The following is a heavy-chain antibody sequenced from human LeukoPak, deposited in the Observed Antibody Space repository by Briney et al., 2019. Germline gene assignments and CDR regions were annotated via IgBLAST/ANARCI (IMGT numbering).Heavy chain of an antibody. J-gene: IGHJ4*02. CDR3: SREDGAFSPFGY. CDR1: GGSISNTNW. CDR2: ISLTGLT. D-gene: IGHD5-24*01. Sequence: SETLSLTCGVSGGSISNTNWWSWVRQPPGQGLEWIGEISLTGLTHYNPSLESRVTVSLDKSKNKLSLNLTSVTAADTAVYYCSREDGAFSPFGYWGQGTLVTVLS. V-gene: IGHV4-4*02.